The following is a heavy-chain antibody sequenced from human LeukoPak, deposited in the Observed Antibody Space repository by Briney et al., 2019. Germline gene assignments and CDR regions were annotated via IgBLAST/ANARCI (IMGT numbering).Heavy chain of an antibody. D-gene: IGHD6-19*01. CDR3: ARGRKRGYLCSSGWLDY. CDR1: GGFISSYY. Sequence: SETLSLTCTVSGGFISSYYWSWIRQPPGKGLEWIGYIYYSGITNYNPSLKSRVTISVDMSKNQFSLKLSSVTAADTAVYYCARGRKRGYLCSSGWLDYWGQGTLVTVSS. CDR2: IYYSGIT. J-gene: IGHJ4*02. V-gene: IGHV4-59*12.